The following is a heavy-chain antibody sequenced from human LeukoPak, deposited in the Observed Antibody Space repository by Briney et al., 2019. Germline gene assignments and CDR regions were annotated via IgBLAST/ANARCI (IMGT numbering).Heavy chain of an antibody. CDR2: INSDGSGT. Sequence: PGGSLRLSCAAFGFTFSRYWMHWVRQAPGKGLVWVSRINSDGSGTNYADSVKGRITISRDNAKNTLHLQMNSLRAEDTAVYYCARAHDSNGSPNSLGYWGQGTLVTVSS. CDR3: ARAHDSNGSPNSLGY. J-gene: IGHJ4*02. V-gene: IGHV3-74*01. D-gene: IGHD3-22*01. CDR1: GFTFSRYW.